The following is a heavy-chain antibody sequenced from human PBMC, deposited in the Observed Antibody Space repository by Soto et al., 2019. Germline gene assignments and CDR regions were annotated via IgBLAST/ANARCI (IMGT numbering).Heavy chain of an antibody. CDR2: IYYSGST. D-gene: IGHD1-1*01. V-gene: IGHV4-31*03. CDR1: GGSMSSGNYY. CDR3: ARDRGRNYGMDV. J-gene: IGHJ6*02. Sequence: SETLSLTCTVSGGSMSSGNYYWSWIRQHPGKGLEWIGYIYYSGSTYYNPSLESRATISSDTSKNRFSLKLSSVTAADPAVYYCARDRGRNYGMDVWGQVTTVTVSS.